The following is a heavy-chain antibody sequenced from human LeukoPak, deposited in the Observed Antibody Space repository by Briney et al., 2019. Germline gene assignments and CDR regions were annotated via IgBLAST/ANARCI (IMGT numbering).Heavy chain of an antibody. D-gene: IGHD3/OR15-3a*01. V-gene: IGHV4-39*01. J-gene: IGHJ4*02. CDR1: GVSISSSNSY. CDR3: ARQTGSGLFILP. Sequence: SETLSLTCTVSGVSISSSNSYWGWIRQPPGKGLEWIGSIYYSGNTYYNASLKSQVSISIDTSKNQSSLRLTSVTAADTAVYYCARQTGSGLFILPGGQGTLVTVSS. CDR2: IYYSGNT.